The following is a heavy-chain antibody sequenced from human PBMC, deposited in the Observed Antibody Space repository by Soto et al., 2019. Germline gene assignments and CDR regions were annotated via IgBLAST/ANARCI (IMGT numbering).Heavy chain of an antibody. V-gene: IGHV3-21*01. CDR3: ARDKRSSGWYEDY. CDR1: GFTFSSYS. J-gene: IGHJ4*02. D-gene: IGHD6-19*01. Sequence: EVQLVESGGGLVKPGGSLRLSCAASGFTFSSYSMNWVRQAPGKGLEWVSSISSSSSYIYYADSVKGRFTISRDNAKNSLYLQMNSLRAADTAVYYCARDKRSSGWYEDYWGQGTLVTVSS. CDR2: ISSSSSYI.